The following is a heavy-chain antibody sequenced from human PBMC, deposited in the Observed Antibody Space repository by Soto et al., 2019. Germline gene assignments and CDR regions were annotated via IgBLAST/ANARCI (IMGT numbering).Heavy chain of an antibody. V-gene: IGHV4-59*01. CDR2: IYYSGST. CDR1: GGSISGYY. Sequence: SSETLSLTCTVSGGSISGYYWSWIRQPPGKGLEWIGYIYYSGSTNYNPSLKSRVTISVDTSKNQFSLKLSSVTAADTAVYYCARVKVDIMATIGFDYWGQGTLVTVSS. D-gene: IGHD5-12*01. J-gene: IGHJ4*02. CDR3: ARVKVDIMATIGFDY.